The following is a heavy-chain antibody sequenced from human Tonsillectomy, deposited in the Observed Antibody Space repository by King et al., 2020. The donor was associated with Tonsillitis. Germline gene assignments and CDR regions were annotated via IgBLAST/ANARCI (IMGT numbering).Heavy chain of an antibody. V-gene: IGHV4-39*07. CDR2: IYYSGST. CDR1: GGSISSSSYY. D-gene: IGHD3-16*01. Sequence: LQLQESGPGLVKPSETLSLTCTVSGGSISSSSYYWGWIRQPPGKGLEWIGSIYYSGSTYYNPSLNSRVTISVDTSKNQFSLKLSSVTAADTAVYYCASAYYDYVWGSYYFDYWDQGTLVTVSS. CDR3: ASAYYDYVWGSYYFDY. J-gene: IGHJ4*02.